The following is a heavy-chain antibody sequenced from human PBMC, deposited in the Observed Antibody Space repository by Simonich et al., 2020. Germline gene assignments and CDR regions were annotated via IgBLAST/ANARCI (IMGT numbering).Heavy chain of an antibody. CDR1: GFTFSSLA. CDR3: ATYYFDY. V-gene: IGHV3-23*01. Sequence: EVQLLESGGGFVQPGGSLRLSCAASGFTFSSLAMSWVRQAPGKGLEWVSAIMGSGGSTYYADSVKCRFTSSRDNSKNTLYLQMNSLRAEDTAVYYCATYYFDYWGQGTLVTVSS. CDR2: IMGSGGST. J-gene: IGHJ4*02.